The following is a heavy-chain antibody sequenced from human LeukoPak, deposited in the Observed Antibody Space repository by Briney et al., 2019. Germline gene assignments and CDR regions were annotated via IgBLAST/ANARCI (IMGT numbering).Heavy chain of an antibody. V-gene: IGHV3-74*01. D-gene: IGHD2-21*01. J-gene: IGHJ4*02. Sequence: GGSLRLSCAVPGLSFSRNWMHWVRQAPGKGLVWVSRISGDGSSTNYADSVKGRFTISRDNVKNTLYLQMNSLRAEDTAVYYCARLILDHQQTFDYWGQGTLVTVSS. CDR2: ISGDGSST. CDR3: ARLILDHQQTFDY. CDR1: GLSFSRNW.